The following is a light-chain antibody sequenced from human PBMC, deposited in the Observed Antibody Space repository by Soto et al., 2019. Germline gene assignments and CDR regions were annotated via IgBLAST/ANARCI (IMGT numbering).Light chain of an antibody. CDR1: RSDVGGYNY. V-gene: IGLV2-8*01. Sequence: SPMRLHVSGSGSLAQPLTISCTGTRSDVGGYNYVSWYQQHPVKAPKLLIYEVSKRPSGVPDRFYGSKSGNTASLTVSGLQAEDEADYHCSMTYARSNVFVFGTGTAVT. CDR3: SMTYARSNVFV. CDR2: EVS. J-gene: IGLJ1*01.